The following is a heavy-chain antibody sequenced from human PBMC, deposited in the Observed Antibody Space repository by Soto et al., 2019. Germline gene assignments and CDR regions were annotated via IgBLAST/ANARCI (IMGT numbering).Heavy chain of an antibody. V-gene: IGHV3-64*01. CDR3: ARARDVLRWFGELLYGAFDI. CDR1: GFTFSSDA. CDR2: ISSNGGST. Sequence: GGCLRLSCAASGFTFSSDAMHWVRKAPGKGLEYVSAISSNGGSTYYANSVKGRFTISRDNSKNTLYLQMGSLRAEDMAVYYCARARDVLRWFGELLYGAFDIWGQGTMVTVSS. J-gene: IGHJ3*02. D-gene: IGHD3-10*01.